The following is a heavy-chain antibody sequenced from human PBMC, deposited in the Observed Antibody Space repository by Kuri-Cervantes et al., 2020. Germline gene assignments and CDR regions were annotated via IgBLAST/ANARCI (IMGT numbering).Heavy chain of an antibody. J-gene: IGHJ6*03. CDR3: ARKYYDILTGSYYYYYYMDV. CDR1: GFTFDDYA. V-gene: IGHV3-9*01. D-gene: IGHD3-9*01. CDR2: ISWNSGSI. Sequence: LSLTCAASGFTFDDYAMHWVRQAPGKGLEWVSGISWNSGSIGYADSVKGRFTISRDNAKNSLYLQMNSLRVEDTALYYCARKYYDILTGSYYYYYYMDVWGKGTTVTVSS.